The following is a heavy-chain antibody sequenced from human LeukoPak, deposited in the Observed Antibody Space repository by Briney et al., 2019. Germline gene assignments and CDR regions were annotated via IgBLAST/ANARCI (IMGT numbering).Heavy chain of an antibody. V-gene: IGHV4-59*01. J-gene: IGHJ5*02. Sequence: SSETLSLTCTVSGGSISSYYWSWIRQPPGKGLEWIGYIYYSGSTNYNPSLKSRVTISVDTSKNQFSLKLSSVTAADTAVYYCARTPERSWFDPWGQGTLVTVSS. CDR1: GGSISSYY. D-gene: IGHD1-1*01. CDR3: ARTPERSWFDP. CDR2: IYYSGST.